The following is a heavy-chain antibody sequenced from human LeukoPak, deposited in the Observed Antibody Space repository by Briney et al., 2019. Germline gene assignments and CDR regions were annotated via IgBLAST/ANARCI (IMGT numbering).Heavy chain of an antibody. CDR1: GFTVSSND. Sequence: GSLRLSCAASGFTVSSNDMSWVRQPPGKGLEWIGEIYHSGSTNYNPSLKSRVTISVDTSKNQFSLKLSSVTAADTAVYYCARGYGNFDYWGQGTLVTVSS. CDR3: ARGYGNFDY. D-gene: IGHD4-17*01. J-gene: IGHJ4*02. V-gene: IGHV4-34*01. CDR2: IYHSGST.